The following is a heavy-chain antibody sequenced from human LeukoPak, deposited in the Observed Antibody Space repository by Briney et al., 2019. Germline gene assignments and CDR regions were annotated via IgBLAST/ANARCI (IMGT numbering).Heavy chain of an antibody. D-gene: IGHD3-3*01. Sequence: SVKVSCKASGYTFTSYYMHWVRQAPGQGLEWMGRIIPILGIANYAQKFQGRVTITADKSTSTAYMELSSLRSEDTAVYYCASVFYYDFWSGPDRYFDYWGQGTLVTVSS. CDR1: GYTFTSYY. CDR2: IIPILGIA. V-gene: IGHV1-69*02. CDR3: ASVFYYDFWSGPDRYFDY. J-gene: IGHJ4*02.